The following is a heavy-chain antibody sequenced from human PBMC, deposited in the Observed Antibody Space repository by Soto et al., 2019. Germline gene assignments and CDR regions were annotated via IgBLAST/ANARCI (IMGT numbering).Heavy chain of an antibody. Sequence: QVQLQESGPGLVKPSETLSLSCNVSGGSISGHYWSWVRQTPGKGLEWIGYIYYSGSTNYNPSLKSRVTISVDTSKNHFSLRLTPVTAADAAVYYCARGPYYDLIWNYYYMDVWGKGTTVTVSS. CDR2: IYYSGST. CDR3: ARGPYYDLIWNYYYMDV. J-gene: IGHJ6*03. D-gene: IGHD3-16*01. V-gene: IGHV4-59*08. CDR1: GGSISGHY.